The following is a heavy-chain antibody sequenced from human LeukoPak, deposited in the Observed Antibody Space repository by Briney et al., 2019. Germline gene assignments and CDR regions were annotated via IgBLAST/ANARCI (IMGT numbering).Heavy chain of an antibody. Sequence: SVKVSCKASGGTFSSYAISWVRQAPGQGLEWMGGIIPIFGTANYAQKFQGRVTITTDESTSTAYMELSSLRSEDTAVYYCARVRDLYDFFPRGGWFDPWGQGTLVTVSS. CDR1: GGTFSSYA. CDR3: ARVRDLYDFFPRGGWFDP. J-gene: IGHJ5*02. CDR2: IIPIFGTA. V-gene: IGHV1-69*05. D-gene: IGHD3-3*01.